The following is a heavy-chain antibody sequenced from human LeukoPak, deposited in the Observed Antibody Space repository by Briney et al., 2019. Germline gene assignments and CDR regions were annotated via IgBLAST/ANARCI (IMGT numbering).Heavy chain of an antibody. CDR1: GGSISSGPYY. CDR2: IYYGENT. Sequence: SETLSLTCTVSGGSISSGPYYWGWIRQPPGKGLEWIGNIYYGENTYYNPSLKSRVTISIDTSKNQFHLKLSSLTAADTAVYYCARRDDSSGYHKIFDYWGPGTLVTVSS. J-gene: IGHJ4*02. D-gene: IGHD3-22*01. V-gene: IGHV4-39*01. CDR3: ARRDDSSGYHKIFDY.